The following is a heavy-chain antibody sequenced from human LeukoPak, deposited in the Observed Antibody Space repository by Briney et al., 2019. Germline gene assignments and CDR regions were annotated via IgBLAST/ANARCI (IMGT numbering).Heavy chain of an antibody. CDR2: ISDSGST. D-gene: IGHD6-13*01. V-gene: IGHV4-39*02. J-gene: IGHJ4*02. CDR1: GGSISSRSYY. Sequence: PSETLSLTCTVSGGSISSRSYYWGWIRQPPGKGLEWIGKISDSGSTYYSPSLRSRVTISIDMSKNQFSLKLSSVTATDTAVYYCAREAAAGTGGYYSDYWGQGALVTVSS. CDR3: AREAAAGTGGYYSDY.